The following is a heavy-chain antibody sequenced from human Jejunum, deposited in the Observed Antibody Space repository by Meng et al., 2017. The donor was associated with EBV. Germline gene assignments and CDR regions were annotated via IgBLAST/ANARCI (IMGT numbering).Heavy chain of an antibody. J-gene: IGHJ4*02. CDR1: GDSTSSSHW. CDR3: AGLRYSGYDRAFDY. Sequence: QVQLQESGPGLVKPSGTLSLTCAVSGDSTSSSHWWSWVRQPPGKGLEWIGYIYYSGSTNYIPSLKSRVTISLDTSKNQFSLKLSSVTAADTAVYYCAGLRYSGYDRAFDYWGQGALVTVSS. CDR2: IYYSGST. V-gene: IGHV4-4*02. D-gene: IGHD5-12*01.